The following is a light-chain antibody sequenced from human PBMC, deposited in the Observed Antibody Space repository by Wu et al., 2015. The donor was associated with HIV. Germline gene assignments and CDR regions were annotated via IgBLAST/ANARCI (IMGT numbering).Light chain of an antibody. V-gene: IGKV3-15*01. CDR1: QSVRSN. CDR3: QQYSNWPRT. J-gene: IGKJ1*01. Sequence: EIVMTQSPATLSMSPGERATLSCRASQSVRSNLAWYQQKPGQAPRLLIYGASTRATGIPARFSGSGSGTEFTLTISSLQSEDFAAYYCQQYSNWPRTFGQGTKVE. CDR2: GAS.